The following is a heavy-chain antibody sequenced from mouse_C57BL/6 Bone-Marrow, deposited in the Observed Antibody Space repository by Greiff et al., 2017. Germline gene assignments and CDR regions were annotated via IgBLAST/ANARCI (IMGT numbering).Heavy chain of an antibody. V-gene: IGHV5-4*01. D-gene: IGHD1-1*01. CDR3: ARDYGSSYGYFDY. Sequence: EVQRVESGGGLVKPGGSQKLSCAASGFTFSSYAMSWVRQTPEKRLEWVATISDGGSYTYYPDNVKGRFTISRDNAKNNLYLQMSHLKSEDTAMYYCARDYGSSYGYFDYWGQGTTLTVSS. CDR1: GFTFSSYA. J-gene: IGHJ2*01. CDR2: ISDGGSYT.